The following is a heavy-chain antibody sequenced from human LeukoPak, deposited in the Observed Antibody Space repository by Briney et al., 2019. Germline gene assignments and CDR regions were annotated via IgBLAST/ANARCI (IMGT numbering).Heavy chain of an antibody. CDR1: GGSISSSSYY. J-gene: IGHJ4*02. V-gene: IGHV4-39*01. Sequence: SEALSLTCTVSGGSISSSSYYWGWIRQPPGKGLEWIGSIYYSGSTDYNPSLKSRVTISVDTSKNQFSLKLSSVTAADTAVYYCASPNYYDSSSYYYLEYWGQGTQVTVSS. D-gene: IGHD3-22*01. CDR2: IYYSGST. CDR3: ASPNYYDSSSYYYLEY.